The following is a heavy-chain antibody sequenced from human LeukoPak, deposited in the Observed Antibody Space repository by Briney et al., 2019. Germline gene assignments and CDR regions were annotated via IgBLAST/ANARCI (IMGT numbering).Heavy chain of an antibody. CDR2: ILYDGNEK. J-gene: IGHJ4*02. CDR3: AREGLSRHFDLDY. Sequence: TGGSLRLSCAASGFTFSSYPMHWVRQAPGEGLEWVAAILYDGNEKLYADSVKGRFTISRDNSESTLYLQINGLRAEDTAVFYCAREGLSRHFDLDYWGQGTLVTVSS. CDR1: GFTFSSYP. V-gene: IGHV3-30*04. D-gene: IGHD3-9*01.